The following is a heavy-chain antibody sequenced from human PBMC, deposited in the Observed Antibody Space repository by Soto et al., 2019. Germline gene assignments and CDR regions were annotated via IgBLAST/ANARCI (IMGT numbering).Heavy chain of an antibody. Sequence: SVKVSCKASGGTFSSYAISWVRQAPGQGLEWMGGIIPIFGTANYAQKFQGRVTITADESTSTAYMELSSLRSEDTAVYYCARNGGSVPNWFDPWGQGTLVTVSS. D-gene: IGHD2-2*01. CDR1: GGTFSSYA. CDR3: ARNGGSVPNWFDP. CDR2: IIPIFGTA. V-gene: IGHV1-69*13. J-gene: IGHJ5*02.